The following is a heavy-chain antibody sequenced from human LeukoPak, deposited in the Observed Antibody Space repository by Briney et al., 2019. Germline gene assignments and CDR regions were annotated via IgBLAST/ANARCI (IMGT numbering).Heavy chain of an antibody. CDR3: ARAPGTFDI. CDR2: INPNSGGT. J-gene: IGHJ3*02. Sequence: GASVKVSCKASGYTFTGYYMCWVRQAPGQGLEWMGWINPNSGGTNYAQKFQDRITMSRDTSISTAYMELSSLRSDDTAVYFCARAPGTFDIWGQGTVVTVSS. CDR1: GYTFTGYY. V-gene: IGHV1-2*02. D-gene: IGHD1-1*01.